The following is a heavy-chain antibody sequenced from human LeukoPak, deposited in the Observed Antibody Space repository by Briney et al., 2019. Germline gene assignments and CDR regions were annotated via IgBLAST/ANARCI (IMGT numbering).Heavy chain of an antibody. D-gene: IGHD6-13*01. J-gene: IGHJ4*02. Sequence: GGSLRLSCAASGFTFSSYWMNWVRQAPGKGLEWVANIKQDGSEKYYVDSVKGRFTISRDNAKNSLYLQMNSLRAEDTAVYYCAKDPLIRPGYSSTWYDYWGQGTLVTVSS. CDR3: AKDPLIRPGYSSTWYDY. CDR2: IKQDGSEK. CDR1: GFTFSSYW. V-gene: IGHV3-7*01.